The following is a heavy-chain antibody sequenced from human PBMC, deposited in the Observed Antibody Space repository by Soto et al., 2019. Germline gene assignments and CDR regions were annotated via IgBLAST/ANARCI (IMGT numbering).Heavy chain of an antibody. CDR3: TTDSYNTTITVRFDY. J-gene: IGHJ4*01. D-gene: IGHD1-26*01. V-gene: IGHV3-15*07. CDR1: GVTSRDAW. Sequence: RHSCGVAGVTSRDAWINRVSKTQGRGLEWVGRVKSKNDGGTTDFAAPVKGRFAISRDDSKNMVYLEMNSLQTEDTAMYYCTTDSYNTTITVRFDYWGHGTLVTVSS. CDR2: VKSKNDGGTT.